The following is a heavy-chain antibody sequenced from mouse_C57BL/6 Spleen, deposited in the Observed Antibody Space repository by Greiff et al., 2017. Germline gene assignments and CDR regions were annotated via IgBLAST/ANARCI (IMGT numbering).Heavy chain of an antibody. CDR3: ARAGYDFDY. Sequence: VHLQPPGAELVKPGASVKLSCTASGFTFTSYWITWVKQRPVQGLAWLGDIYPGSGSTHYTEKFKSKATLTVVTSSSTAYMQLSSLTSEDSAVYYCARAGYDFDYWGQGTTLTVSS. V-gene: IGHV1-55*01. J-gene: IGHJ2*01. CDR1: GFTFTSYW. CDR2: IYPGSGST. D-gene: IGHD3-1*01.